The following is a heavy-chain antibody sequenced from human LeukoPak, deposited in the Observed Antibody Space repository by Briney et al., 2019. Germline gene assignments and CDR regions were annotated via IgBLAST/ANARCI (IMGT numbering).Heavy chain of an antibody. CDR3: ARDKDGMDV. V-gene: IGHV1-2*02. CDR2: INPKSGGT. J-gene: IGHJ6*02. D-gene: IGHD2-15*01. CDR1: GNTFTDYY. Sequence: ASVKVSRKASGNTFTDYYMNWVRQAPGQGLEWIGWINPKSGGTNYAQKFQGRVTMTRDTSISTAYMELNRLISDDSAVYYCARDKDGMDVWGQGTTVTVSS.